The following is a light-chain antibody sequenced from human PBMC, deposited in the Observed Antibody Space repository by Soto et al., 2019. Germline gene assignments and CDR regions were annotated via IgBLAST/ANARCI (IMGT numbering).Light chain of an antibody. CDR3: SSYTSSSTMV. CDR2: AVS. J-gene: IGLJ2*01. CDR1: SSDVGGYKF. V-gene: IGLV2-14*03. Sequence: QSALTQPASVSGSPGQSITISCTGTSSDVGGYKFVSWYQHHPGKAPKLMIYAVSNRPSGVSNRFSGSKSGNTASLTISGLQAEDEADYYCSSYTSSSTMVFGGGTKLTVL.